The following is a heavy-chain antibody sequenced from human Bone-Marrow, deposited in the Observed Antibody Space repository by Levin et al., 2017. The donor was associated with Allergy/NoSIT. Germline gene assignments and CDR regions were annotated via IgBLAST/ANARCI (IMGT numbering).Heavy chain of an antibody. Sequence: RGESLKISCQGFGYNFNNYWIGWARQMPGKGLEWMGFIHFGDLETRYSPSFKGQITVSADKSLRTAYLQWSSLKDFDTAMYYCVGGINGLGYYHLWGRGTPVTVSS. CDR1: GYNFNNYW. CDR2: IHFGDLET. J-gene: IGHJ2*01. V-gene: IGHV5-51*01. D-gene: IGHD1-26*01. CDR3: VGGINGLGYYHL.